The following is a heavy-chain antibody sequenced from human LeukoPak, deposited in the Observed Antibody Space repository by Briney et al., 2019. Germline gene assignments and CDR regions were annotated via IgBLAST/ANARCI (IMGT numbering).Heavy chain of an antibody. J-gene: IGHJ3*02. CDR2: ISSSGTTI. CDR3: ATSSGPGILAAFDI. CDR1: GFTFSDYN. V-gene: IGHV3-11*01. Sequence: GGSLRLSCAASGFTFSDYNMSWLRQAPGKGLEWFSYISSSGTTIYYADSVKCRFTISSDNDRNSVYLQMNGLREEDTAVYYCATSSGPGILAAFDIWGKGTMVTVAS. D-gene: IGHD3-10*01.